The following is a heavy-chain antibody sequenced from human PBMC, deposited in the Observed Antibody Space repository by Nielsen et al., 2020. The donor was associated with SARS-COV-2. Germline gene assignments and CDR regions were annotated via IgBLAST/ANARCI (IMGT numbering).Heavy chain of an antibody. V-gene: IGHV3-48*02. CDR3: AREDGGYEQILNRYYYYGLDV. J-gene: IGHJ6*02. D-gene: IGHD5-12*01. Sequence: WLRQPPGKGLEWVSYISSSSSTIYYADSVKGRFTISRDNAKNSLYLQMNSLRDEDTAVYYCAREDGGYEQILNRYYYYGLDVWGQGTTVTVSS. CDR2: ISSSSSTI.